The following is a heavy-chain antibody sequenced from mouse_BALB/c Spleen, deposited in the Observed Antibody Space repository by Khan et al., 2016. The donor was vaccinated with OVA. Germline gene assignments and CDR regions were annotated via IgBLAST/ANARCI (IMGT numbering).Heavy chain of an antibody. Sequence: VQLKESGAELVKPGASVKLSCTASGFNIKDTYLHWVKQRPEQGLEWIGRIAPANGNTQYDPKFQGKATITSDTSSDTSYLQLNSLTSEDTAVDYCARRSYDPRDFEVWGEGTTVTVSS. CDR2: IAPANGNT. CDR1: GFNIKDTY. J-gene: IGHJ1*01. V-gene: IGHV14-3*02. D-gene: IGHD2-3*01. CDR3: ARRSYDPRDFEV.